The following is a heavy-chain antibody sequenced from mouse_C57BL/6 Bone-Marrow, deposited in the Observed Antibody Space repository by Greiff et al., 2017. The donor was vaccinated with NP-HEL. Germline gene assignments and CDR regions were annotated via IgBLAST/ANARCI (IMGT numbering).Heavy chain of an antibody. J-gene: IGHJ3*01. CDR1: GFTFSSYG. CDR3: ASGLFAY. Sequence: EVKLMESGGDLVKPGGSLKLSCAASGFTFSSYGMSWVRQTPDKRLEWVATISSGGSYTYYPDSVKGRFTISRDNAKNTLYLQMSSLKSEDTAMYYCASGLFAYWGQGTLVTVSA. V-gene: IGHV5-6*01. CDR2: ISSGGSYT.